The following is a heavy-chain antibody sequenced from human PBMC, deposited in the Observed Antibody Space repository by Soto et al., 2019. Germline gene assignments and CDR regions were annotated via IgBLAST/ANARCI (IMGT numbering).Heavy chain of an antibody. V-gene: IGHV1-69*01. D-gene: IGHD1-1*01. J-gene: IGHJ6*02. CDR1: GDNFSKYS. Sequence: QVQLVQSGAEVKKPGSSVTVSCKASGDNFSKYSFSWVRQAPGQGLEWMGGIIPLFGTPDYAQKFQDRATISADESTTTVYRKLRSLRDEDTGVYYCGRAWRRGGTIVVERDNFGRDVWGQGTTLTVSS. CDR3: GRAWRRGGTIVVERDNFGRDV. CDR2: IIPLFGTP.